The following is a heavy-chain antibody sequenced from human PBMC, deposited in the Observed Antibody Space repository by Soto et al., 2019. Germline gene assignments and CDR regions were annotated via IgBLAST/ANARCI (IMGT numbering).Heavy chain of an antibody. Sequence: ASVKVSCKASGYTFTSYGISWVRQAPGQGLEWMGWINAYNGNTNYAQKLQGRVTMTTDTSTSTAYMELRRLRSDDTAVYYCARDSVATGYYYYGMDVWGQGTTVTVSS. CDR2: INAYNGNT. CDR3: ARDSVATGYYYYGMDV. CDR1: GYTFTSYG. V-gene: IGHV1-18*01. J-gene: IGHJ6*02. D-gene: IGHD5-12*01.